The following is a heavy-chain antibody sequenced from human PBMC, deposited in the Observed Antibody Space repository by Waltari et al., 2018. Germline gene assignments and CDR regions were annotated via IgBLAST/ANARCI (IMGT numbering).Heavy chain of an antibody. Sequence: VQLVESGGGWVQPGGSLRLPCAASVFTFGSDGLGWVRQAPGKGLEWVANIKQDGNEEYYGDSVKGRITISRDNAKNSLHLQMSSLRPEDTAVYYCVREGTFCTGGGCGPLDFWGQGTLVTVSS. J-gene: IGHJ4*02. CDR1: VFTFGSDG. D-gene: IGHD2-8*02. CDR3: VREGTFCTGGGCGPLDF. CDR2: IKQDGNEE. V-gene: IGHV3-7*01.